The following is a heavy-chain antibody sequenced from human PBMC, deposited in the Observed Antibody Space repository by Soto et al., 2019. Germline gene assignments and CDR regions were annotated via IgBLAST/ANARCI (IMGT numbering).Heavy chain of an antibody. Sequence: GWSLRLSSAVSGFRVSFNYMNWVRQAPGKGLEWVSVIYSGGTTYYADSVKGRFTVSRDDSKNTLHLQMNSLRAEDMAVYYCARERGEVVVRPASQHDNYYGLEVWGKGTKVTVSS. V-gene: IGHV3-53*01. CDR1: GFRVSFNY. CDR2: IYSGGTT. CDR3: ARERGEVVVRPASQHDNYYGLEV. J-gene: IGHJ6*04. D-gene: IGHD2-15*01.